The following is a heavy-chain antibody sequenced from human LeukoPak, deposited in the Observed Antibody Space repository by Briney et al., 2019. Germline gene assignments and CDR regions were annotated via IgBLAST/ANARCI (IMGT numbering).Heavy chain of an antibody. D-gene: IGHD5-18*01. Sequence: SETLSLTCTVSGGSINTYYWSWIRQPPGKGLEWFGYIYYSGSTNYNPSLKSRVTISVDTSKNQFSLKLSSVTAADTAVYYCARHVDTATDYFDYWGQGTLVTVSS. CDR1: GGSINTYY. CDR2: IYYSGST. J-gene: IGHJ4*02. CDR3: ARHVDTATDYFDY. V-gene: IGHV4-59*08.